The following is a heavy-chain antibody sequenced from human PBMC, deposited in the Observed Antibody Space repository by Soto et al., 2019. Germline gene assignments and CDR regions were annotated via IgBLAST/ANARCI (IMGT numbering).Heavy chain of an antibody. V-gene: IGHV1-69*13. D-gene: IGHD3-3*01. Sequence: PAKVSCKASGGTFSSYAISWVRQAPGQGLEWMGGIIPISGTGNYAQKFPGTVTITADEATITAYIELSSLRSEDTAVYYCASGITIFGVVITPDYLGQGTLVTVSS. CDR2: IIPISGTG. J-gene: IGHJ4*02. CDR3: ASGITIFGVVITPDY. CDR1: GGTFSSYA.